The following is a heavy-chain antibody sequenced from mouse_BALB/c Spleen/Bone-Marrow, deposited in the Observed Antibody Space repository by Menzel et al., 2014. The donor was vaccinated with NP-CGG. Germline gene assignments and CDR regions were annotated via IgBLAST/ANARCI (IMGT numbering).Heavy chain of an antibody. J-gene: IGHJ2*01. D-gene: IGHD2-3*01. CDR1: GISITTGSYR. CDR3: ARYDGYFDY. CDR2: IYYSGTI. Sequence: EVQLQQSGPGLVKPSQTVSLTCTVTGISITTGSYRWSWIRQFPGNKLEWIGYIYYSGTITYNPSLTSRTTITRDTSKNQFFLEMNSLTAEDTATYYCARYDGYFDYWGQGTTLTVSS. V-gene: IGHV3-5*02.